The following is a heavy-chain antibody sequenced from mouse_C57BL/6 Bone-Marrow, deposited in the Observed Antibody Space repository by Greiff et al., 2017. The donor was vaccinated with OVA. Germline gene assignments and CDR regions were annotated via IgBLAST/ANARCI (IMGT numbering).Heavy chain of an antibody. Sequence: LQESGPELVKPGASVKISCKASGYAFSRSWLNWVKQRPGKGLEWIGRIYPGDGDTNYNGKFKGKATLTADKSSSTAYMQLSSLTAEDSAVYFCARSDGIPWFAYWGQGTLVTVSA. J-gene: IGHJ3*01. D-gene: IGHD1-1*01. V-gene: IGHV1-82*01. CDR2: IYPGDGDT. CDR1: GYAFSRSW. CDR3: ARSDGIPWFAY.